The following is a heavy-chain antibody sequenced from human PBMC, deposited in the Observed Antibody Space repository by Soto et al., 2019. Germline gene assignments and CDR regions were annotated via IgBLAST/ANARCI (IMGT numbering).Heavy chain of an antibody. V-gene: IGHV3-30*18. J-gene: IGHJ4*02. Sequence: GGSLRLSCAASGFTFSSYGRHWVRQAPGKGLEWVAVISYDGSNKYYADSVKGRFTISRDNSKNTLYLQMNSLRAEDTAVYYCAKDYGYFDGEYYFDYWGQGTLVTVYS. CDR1: GFTFSSYG. D-gene: IGHD3-9*01. CDR2: ISYDGSNK. CDR3: AKDYGYFDGEYYFDY.